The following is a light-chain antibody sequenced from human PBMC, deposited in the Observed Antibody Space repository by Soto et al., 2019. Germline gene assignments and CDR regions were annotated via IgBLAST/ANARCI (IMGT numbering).Light chain of an antibody. CDR1: QSVSSD. V-gene: IGKV3-15*01. CDR2: AAS. J-gene: IGKJ1*01. Sequence: EILMTQSPATLSVSPGERATLSCRASQSVSSDLSCYQQKPVQPPRLLIYAASARATVIPARFSGSGYGTEITLTISSLQSEDFAIYFCQQYNNWPTFGQGTKVDIK. CDR3: QQYNNWPT.